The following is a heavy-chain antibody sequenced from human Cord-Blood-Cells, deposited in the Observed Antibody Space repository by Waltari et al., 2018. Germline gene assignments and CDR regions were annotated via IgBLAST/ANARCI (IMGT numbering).Heavy chain of an antibody. CDR3: ARGGPDIVVVPAATKRDYYYMDV. D-gene: IGHD2-2*01. CDR1: GGSFSGYY. CDR2: IKHSGST. J-gene: IGHJ6*03. Sequence: VQLQHWGAGLLKPSVTLSLTCAVYGGSFSGYYWSWIRQLPGKGLEWIGEIKHSGSTNYNPSLSSRVSISVDTSKNQFSLKLSSVAAADTAVYYCARGGPDIVVVPAATKRDYYYMDVWGKGTTVTGSS. V-gene: IGHV4-34*01.